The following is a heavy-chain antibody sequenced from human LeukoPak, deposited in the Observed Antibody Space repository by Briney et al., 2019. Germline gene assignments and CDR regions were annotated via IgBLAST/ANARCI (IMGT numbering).Heavy chain of an antibody. Sequence: SQTLSLTCTVSGGSISSGDYYWSWIRQPPGKGLEWIGYIYYSGSTYYNPSLKSRVTISVDTSKNQFSLKLSSVTAADTAVYYCARDDTTGTIPIYWGQGTLVTVSS. V-gene: IGHV4-30-4*01. CDR3: ARDDTTGTIPIY. CDR1: GGSISSGDYY. D-gene: IGHD1-1*01. CDR2: IYYSGST. J-gene: IGHJ4*02.